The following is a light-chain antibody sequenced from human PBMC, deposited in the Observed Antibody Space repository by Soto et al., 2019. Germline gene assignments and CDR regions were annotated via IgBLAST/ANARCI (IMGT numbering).Light chain of an antibody. J-gene: IGLJ1*01. V-gene: IGLV2-14*01. Sequence: QAVLTPPASVSGSPGQSITISCTGPNSDIGNYNYVSWYQQLPGKAPKLVISEVSNRPSGSSGRFYGSKSGNAAPLTISGLQEEDEATYYCSLYTSEHTYVFATGTKATV. CDR2: EVS. CDR1: NSDIGNYNY. CDR3: SLYTSEHTYV.